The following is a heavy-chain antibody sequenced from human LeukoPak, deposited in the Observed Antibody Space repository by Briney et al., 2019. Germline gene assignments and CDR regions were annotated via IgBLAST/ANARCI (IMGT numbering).Heavy chain of an antibody. CDR3: ARTGSGYDTDY. CDR1: GFTFSSYA. CDR2: ISGSGGST. Sequence: GGSLRLSCAASGFTFSSYAMSWVRQAPGKGLEWVSAISGSGGSTYYADSVKGRFTISRDNAKNSLYLQMNSLRAEDTAVYYCARTGSGYDTDYWGQGTLVTVSS. D-gene: IGHD5-12*01. J-gene: IGHJ4*02. V-gene: IGHV3-23*01.